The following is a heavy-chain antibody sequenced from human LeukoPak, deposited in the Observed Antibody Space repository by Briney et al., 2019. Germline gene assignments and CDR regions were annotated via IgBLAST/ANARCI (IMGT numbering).Heavy chain of an antibody. CDR2: INHSGST. D-gene: IGHD6-13*01. Sequence: RPSETLSLTCAVYGGSFSVYYWSWTRHPPGKGRGCIGEINHSGSTNYNPSLKSRVTISVDTSKNQFSLKLGSVTAEDTAVYYCARGLGEQLVPSPDYWGQGTLVTVSS. V-gene: IGHV4-34*01. J-gene: IGHJ4*02. CDR1: GGSFSVYY. CDR3: ARGLGEQLVPSPDY.